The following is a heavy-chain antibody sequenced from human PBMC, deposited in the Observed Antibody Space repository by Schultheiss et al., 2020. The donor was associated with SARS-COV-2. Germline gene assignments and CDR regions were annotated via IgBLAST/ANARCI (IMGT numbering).Heavy chain of an antibody. CDR1: GGSISSYY. D-gene: IGHD3-9*01. Sequence: SETLSLTCTVSGGSISSYYWSWIRQPPGKGLEWIGYIYYSGSTNYNPSLKSRVTISVDTSKNQFSLKLSSVTAADTAVYYCARSYDILTGFASNWGQGTLVTVSS. J-gene: IGHJ4*02. V-gene: IGHV4-59*08. CDR3: ARSYDILTGFASN. CDR2: IYYSGST.